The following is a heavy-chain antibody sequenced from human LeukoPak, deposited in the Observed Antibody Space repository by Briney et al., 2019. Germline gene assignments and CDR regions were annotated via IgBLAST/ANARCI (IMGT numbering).Heavy chain of an antibody. CDR2: IIPIFGTA. D-gene: IGHD4-17*01. Sequence: SVKVSCKASGGTFSSYAISWVRQAPGQGLEWMGGIIPIFGTANYAQKFQGRVTITADESTSTAYMELSSLGSEDTAVYYCARERSPNGDYIFDYWGQGTLVTVSS. V-gene: IGHV1-69*01. CDR1: GGTFSSYA. J-gene: IGHJ4*02. CDR3: ARERSPNGDYIFDY.